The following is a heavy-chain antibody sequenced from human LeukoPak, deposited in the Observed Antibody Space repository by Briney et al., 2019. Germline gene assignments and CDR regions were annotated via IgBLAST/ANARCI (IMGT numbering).Heavy chain of an antibody. D-gene: IGHD6-19*01. CDR1: GFTFSSYS. CDR3: ARAGYSGGCQLDY. V-gene: IGHV3-21*01. CDR2: ISSSSSYI. Sequence: GGSLRLSCAASGFTFSSYSMNWVRQAPGKGLEWVSSISSSSSYIYYADSVKGRFTISRDNAKNSLYLQMNSLRAEDTAVYYCARAGYSGGCQLDYWGQGTLVTVSP. J-gene: IGHJ4*02.